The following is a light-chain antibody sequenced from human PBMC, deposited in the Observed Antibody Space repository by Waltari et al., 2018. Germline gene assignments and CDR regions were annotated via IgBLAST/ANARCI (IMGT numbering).Light chain of an antibody. V-gene: IGKV3-20*01. J-gene: IGKJ1*01. CDR1: ESVTRA. CDR3: QHYLRLPVT. Sequence: EIVLTQSPATLSLFSGESATLYCRTRESVTRALAWYQQKPGQAPRLRIYGASNRATGIPDRFSGSGSGTAVSLTISSLEPEDFSVYYCQHYLRLPVTFGQGTKVEV. CDR2: GAS.